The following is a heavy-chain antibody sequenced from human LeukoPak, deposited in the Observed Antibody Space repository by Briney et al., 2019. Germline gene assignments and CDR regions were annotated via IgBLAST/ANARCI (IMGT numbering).Heavy chain of an antibody. CDR1: GYTFTSYD. V-gene: IGHV1-8*01. D-gene: IGHD2-2*01. J-gene: IGHJ4*02. CDR2: MNPNSGNT. Sequence: GASVKVSCKASGYTFTSYDINWVRQATGQGLEWMGWMNPNSGNTGYAQKFQGRVTMTRNTSISTAYMELSSLRSEDTAVYYCAKEAPRCSSTSCSQENWGQGTLVTVSS. CDR3: AKEAPRCSSTSCSQEN.